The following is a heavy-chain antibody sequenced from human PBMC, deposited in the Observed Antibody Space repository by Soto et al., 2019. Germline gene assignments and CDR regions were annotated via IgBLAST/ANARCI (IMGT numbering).Heavy chain of an antibody. D-gene: IGHD6-6*01. CDR2: IYYSGNT. J-gene: IGHJ5*02. Sequence: QVQLQESGPGLVKPSQTLSLTCTVSGGSISSGDYYWSWIRQPPGKGLEWIGYIYYSGNTYYNPFLKSRVTISVDTSKNQFSLKLSSVTAADTAVYYCARERPDGARLDPWGQGTLVTVSS. CDR3: ARERPDGARLDP. V-gene: IGHV4-30-4*01. CDR1: GGSISSGDYY.